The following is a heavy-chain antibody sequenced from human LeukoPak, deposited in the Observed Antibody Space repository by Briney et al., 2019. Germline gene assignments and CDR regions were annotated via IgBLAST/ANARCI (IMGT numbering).Heavy chain of an antibody. J-gene: IGHJ6*03. CDR1: GLTFRSYG. CDR2: ILSDGSNK. V-gene: IGHV3-30*02. Sequence: GGSLRPSCAASGLTFRSYGMHWVRQAPGKGLEWVTFILSDGSNKHYTDSVKGRFTISRDNSKNTLYLQMNSLRVEDTAVYYCAKGDPYYYQYLDLWGKGTTVTVSS. CDR3: AKGDPYYYQYLDL.